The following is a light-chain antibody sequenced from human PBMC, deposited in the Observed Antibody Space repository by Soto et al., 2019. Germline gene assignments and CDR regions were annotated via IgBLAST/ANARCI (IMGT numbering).Light chain of an antibody. V-gene: IGKV3-11*01. CDR3: QYRSHCATGPT. CDR2: DAS. CDR1: QSVSTY. Sequence: EVVLTQSPATLSLSPGERATLSCRASQSVSTYLAWYQHKPGQAPRLLIYDASIRATGTPARFSGCGSGTDFTVITSSIAPEDLEVYYGQYRSHCATGPTFGGGTKVEIK. J-gene: IGKJ4*02.